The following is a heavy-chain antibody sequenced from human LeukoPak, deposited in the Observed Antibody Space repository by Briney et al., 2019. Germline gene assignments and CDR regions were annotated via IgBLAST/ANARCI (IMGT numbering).Heavy chain of an antibody. J-gene: IGHJ5*02. V-gene: IGHV4-31*03. CDR2: IYYSGST. D-gene: IGHD1-7*01. CDR3: ARGRNYFDP. CDR1: GVSINSGGYS. Sequence: PSETLSLTCTVSGVSINSGGYSWSWIRQHPGKGLEWIGNIYYSGSTYYNPSLKSRLTISVDTSKNQLSLKLSSVTAADTALYYCARGRNYFDPWGQGTLVTVSS.